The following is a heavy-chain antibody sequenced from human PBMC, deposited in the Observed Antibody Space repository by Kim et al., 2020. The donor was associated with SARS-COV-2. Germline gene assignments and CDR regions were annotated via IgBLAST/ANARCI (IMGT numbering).Heavy chain of an antibody. CDR3: ARVLYGSGSYYNPNDY. V-gene: IGHV3-7*03. J-gene: IGHJ4*02. Sequence: DSVKSRFTISRDHAKNSLYLQMNSLRAEDTAVYYCARVLYGSGSYYNPNDYWGQGTLVTVSS. D-gene: IGHD3-10*01.